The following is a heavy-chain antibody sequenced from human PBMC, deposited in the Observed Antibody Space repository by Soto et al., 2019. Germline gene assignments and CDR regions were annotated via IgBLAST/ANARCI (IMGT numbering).Heavy chain of an antibody. CDR1: GYNFDAYY. Sequence: GASVKVSCKSSGYNFDAYYIHWVRQAPGQGLEWMGCVNAYNGATLFAQVFQGRVSMTRDTSITSAVMELSGLTSGDTAVYYCARSRSTVSRGSYSDVWGQGALVTVSS. J-gene: IGHJ4*02. CDR2: VNAYNGAT. V-gene: IGHV1-2*02. CDR3: ARSRSTVSRGSYSDV. D-gene: IGHD4-4*01.